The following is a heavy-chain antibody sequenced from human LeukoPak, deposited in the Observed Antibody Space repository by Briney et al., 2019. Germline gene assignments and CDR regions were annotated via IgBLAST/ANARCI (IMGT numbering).Heavy chain of an antibody. J-gene: IGHJ5*02. V-gene: IGHV4-39*01. D-gene: IGHD3-10*01. Sequence: PSETLSLTCIVSGGSISSSSYYWGWIRQPPGKGLEWIGSMYYSGSTYYNPSLKSRVTLSVDTSKNQFSLKLSSVTAADTAVYYCARITIEWFDPWGQGTLVTVS. CDR2: MYYSGST. CDR3: ARITIEWFDP. CDR1: GGSISSSSYY.